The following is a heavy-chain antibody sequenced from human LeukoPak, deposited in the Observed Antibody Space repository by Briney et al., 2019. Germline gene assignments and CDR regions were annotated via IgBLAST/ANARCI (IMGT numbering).Heavy chain of an antibody. D-gene: IGHD3-9*01. V-gene: IGHV2-70*11. CDR2: IDWDDDK. CDR3: ARRVFGSAGYYSGDYFDY. Sequence: SGPTLVNPTQTLTLTCTFSGFSLSTSGMCVSWIRQPPGKALEWLARIDWDDDKYYSTSLKTRLTISKDTSKNQVVLTMTNMDPVDTATYYCARRVFGSAGYYSGDYFDYWGQGTLVTVSS. J-gene: IGHJ4*02. CDR1: GFSLSTSGMC.